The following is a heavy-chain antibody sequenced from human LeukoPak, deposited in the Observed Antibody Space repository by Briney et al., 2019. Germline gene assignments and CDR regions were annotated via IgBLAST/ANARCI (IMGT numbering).Heavy chain of an antibody. CDR2: INHSGST. D-gene: IGHD2-2*02. V-gene: IGHV4-34*01. J-gene: IGHJ4*02. CDR3: ARAGGVVPAAILFDY. Sequence: KSSETLSLTCAVYGGSFGGYYWSWIRQPPGKGLEWIGEINHSGSTNYNPSLKSRVTISVDTSKNQFSLKLSSVTAADTAVYYCARAGGVVPAAILFDYWGQGTLVTVSS. CDR1: GGSFGGYY.